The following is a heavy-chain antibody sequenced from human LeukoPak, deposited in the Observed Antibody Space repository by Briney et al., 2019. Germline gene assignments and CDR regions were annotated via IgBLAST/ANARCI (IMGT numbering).Heavy chain of an antibody. V-gene: IGHV4-39*01. CDR3: ARPGTRAVAGTNGAFDI. Sequence: SETLSLTCTVSGGSICSSSYYWGWIRQPPGKGLEWIGSIYYSGSTYYNPSLKSRVTISVDTSKNQFSLKLSSVTAADTAVYYCARPGTRAVAGTNGAFDIWGQGTMVTVSS. D-gene: IGHD6-19*01. J-gene: IGHJ3*02. CDR1: GGSICSSSYY. CDR2: IYYSGST.